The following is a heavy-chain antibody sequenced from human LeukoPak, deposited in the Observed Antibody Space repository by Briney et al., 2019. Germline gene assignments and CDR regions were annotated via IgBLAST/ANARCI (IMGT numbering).Heavy chain of an antibody. CDR1: RFTFSPSW. Sequence: GGSLRLSCAASRFTFSPSWMHWVRQAPGKGLEWVSRINNDGSYINYADSVKGRFTISRDNAKNTLNLQMNSLRVEDTAVYYCASTMVTSMDVWGQGTTVTVSS. CDR3: ASTMVTSMDV. J-gene: IGHJ6*02. CDR2: INNDGSYI. D-gene: IGHD4-17*01. V-gene: IGHV3-74*01.